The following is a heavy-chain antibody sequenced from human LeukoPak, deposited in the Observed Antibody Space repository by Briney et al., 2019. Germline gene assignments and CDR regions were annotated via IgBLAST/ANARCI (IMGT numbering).Heavy chain of an antibody. J-gene: IGHJ6*02. CDR1: GYTFTGYY. CDR3: ARDRPRGDYGSSYGMDV. V-gene: IGHV1-2*04. Sequence: ASVKVSCKASGYTFTGYYMHWVRQAPGQGLEWMGWINPNSGGTNYAQKFQGWVTMTRDTSISTAYMELSRLRSDDTAVYYCARDRPRGDYGSSYGMDVWGQGTTVTVSS. D-gene: IGHD4-17*01. CDR2: INPNSGGT.